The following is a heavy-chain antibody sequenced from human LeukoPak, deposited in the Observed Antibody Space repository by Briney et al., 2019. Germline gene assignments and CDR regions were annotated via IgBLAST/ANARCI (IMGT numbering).Heavy chain of an antibody. V-gene: IGHV1-69*05. CDR3: ARVGGSYLAGSVWFDP. D-gene: IGHD1-26*01. Sequence: ASVKVSCKASGGTFSSYAISWVRQAPGQGLEWMGGIIPIFGTANYAQKFQGRVTITTDESTSTAYMELSGLRSEDTAVYYCARVGGSYLAGSVWFDPWGQGTLVTVSS. CDR2: IIPIFGTA. J-gene: IGHJ5*02. CDR1: GGTFSSYA.